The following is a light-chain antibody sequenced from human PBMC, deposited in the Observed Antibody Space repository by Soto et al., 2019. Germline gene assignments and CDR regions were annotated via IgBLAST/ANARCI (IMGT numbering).Light chain of an antibody. CDR2: ATS. J-gene: IGKJ4*01. CDR1: QGIAPY. Sequence: DVQMTQSPSSLSAFIGVRVTITCRARQGIAPYLAWFQQKPGKVPKLLIYATSTLQSGVPSRFSGSGSGTDFTLAINSLHPEDVGTYYCQKYNTAPFTFGGGTKAEIK. CDR3: QKYNTAPFT. V-gene: IGKV1-27*01.